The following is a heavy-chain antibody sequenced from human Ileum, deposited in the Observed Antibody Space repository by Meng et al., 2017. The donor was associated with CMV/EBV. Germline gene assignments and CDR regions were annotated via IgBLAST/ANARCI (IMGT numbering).Heavy chain of an antibody. D-gene: IGHD3-16*01. Sequence: GGSLRLSCIVSGFTFGSFDMHWVRQTPAKGLEWVAYILYDGTNKNYADSVRGRFTISRDNSKNTLYLQMNSLRAEDTAVYYCARDLGATEDCFDSWGQGTLVTVSS. V-gene: IGHV3-30*02. J-gene: IGHJ4*02. CDR2: ILYDGTNK. CDR1: GFTFGSFD. CDR3: ARDLGATEDCFDS.